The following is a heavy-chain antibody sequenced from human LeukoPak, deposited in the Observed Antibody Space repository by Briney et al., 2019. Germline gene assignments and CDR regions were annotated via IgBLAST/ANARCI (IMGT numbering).Heavy chain of an antibody. V-gene: IGHV4-4*02. CDR2: IYHSGST. J-gene: IGHJ4*02. Sequence: PSETLSLTCAVSGGSISSSNWWSWVRQPPGKGLEWIGEIYHSGSTNYNPSLKSRVTISVDTSKNQFSLKLSSVTAADTAVYYCARLRLGELSFSRPFDYWGQGTLVTVSS. D-gene: IGHD3-16*02. CDR3: ARLRLGELSFSRPFDY. CDR1: GGSISSSNW.